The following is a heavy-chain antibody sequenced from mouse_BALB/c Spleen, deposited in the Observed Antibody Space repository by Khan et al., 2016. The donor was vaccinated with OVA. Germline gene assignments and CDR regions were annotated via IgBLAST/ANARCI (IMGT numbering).Heavy chain of an antibody. D-gene: IGHD1-1*01. CDR1: GFTFSTFG. V-gene: IGHV5-6*01. CDR2: ISTGGSYT. J-gene: IGHJ3*01. Sequence: EVELVESGGDLVKPGGSLKLSCAASGFTFSTFGMSWVRQTPDKRLEWVATISTGGSYTYYPDIVKGRFIISRDNAKNTLDLQMSSLKSEDTAMYYCTRLAYYYDSEGYAYWGQGTLVTLSA. CDR3: TRLAYYYDSEGYAY.